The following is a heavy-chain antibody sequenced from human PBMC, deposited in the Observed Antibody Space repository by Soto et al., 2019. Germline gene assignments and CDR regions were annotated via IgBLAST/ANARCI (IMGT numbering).Heavy chain of an antibody. CDR2: IRSKANDYAT. CDR1: GFPFSGST. V-gene: IGHV3-73*02. D-gene: IGHD2-15*01. Sequence: EVQLVQSGGGLVQPGGSLKLSCAASGFPFSGSTVHWVRQASGEGLQWVGRIRSKANDYATTYIASVKGRFTISRDDSRNTAYLQLSDLKTEDTSVYDCTGGYCTGGTCYSGYFQHWGQGALVTVFS. CDR3: TGGYCTGGTCYSGYFQH. J-gene: IGHJ1*01.